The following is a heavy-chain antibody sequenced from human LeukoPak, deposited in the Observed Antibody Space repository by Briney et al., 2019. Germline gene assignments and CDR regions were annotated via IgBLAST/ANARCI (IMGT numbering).Heavy chain of an antibody. CDR3: ARDLNYYGSGSYSDY. Sequence: GGSLRLSCAASGFTFSSYAMHWVRQAPGKGLEWMAVISYDGSNKYYADSVKGRFTISRDNSKNTLYLQVNSLRAEDTAVYYCARDLNYYGSGSYSDYWGQGTLVTVSS. V-gene: IGHV3-30-3*01. D-gene: IGHD3-10*01. J-gene: IGHJ4*02. CDR2: ISYDGSNK. CDR1: GFTFSSYA.